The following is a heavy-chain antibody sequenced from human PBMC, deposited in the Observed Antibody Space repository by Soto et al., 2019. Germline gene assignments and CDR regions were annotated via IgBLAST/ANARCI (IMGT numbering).Heavy chain of an antibody. D-gene: IGHD3-3*01. Sequence: GASVKVSCKASGYTFTSYAMHWVRQAPGQRLEWMGWINAGNGNTKYSQKFQGRVTITRDTSASTAYMELSSLRSEDTAVYYCARTAPLDYDFWSGSPPSDYWGQGTLVTVSS. V-gene: IGHV1-3*01. CDR3: ARTAPLDYDFWSGSPPSDY. J-gene: IGHJ4*02. CDR1: GYTFTSYA. CDR2: INAGNGNT.